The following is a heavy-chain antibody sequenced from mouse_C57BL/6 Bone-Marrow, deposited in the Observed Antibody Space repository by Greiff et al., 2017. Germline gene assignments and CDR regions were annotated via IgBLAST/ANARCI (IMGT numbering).Heavy chain of an antibody. V-gene: IGHV1-82*01. J-gene: IGHJ4*01. Sequence: VQLQQSGPELVKPGASVKISCKVSGFALSSSWMNWVKLRPGSGLGRIGRIYPGDGDTNYNGKFKGKATLTADKSSSTAYVQLGSLTSEDSAVYFYAPNYYAMDYWGQGTSVTVSS. CDR2: IYPGDGDT. CDR1: GFALSSSW. CDR3: APNYYAMDY.